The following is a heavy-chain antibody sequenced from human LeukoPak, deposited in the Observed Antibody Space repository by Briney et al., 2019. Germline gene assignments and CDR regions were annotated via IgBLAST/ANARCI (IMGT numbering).Heavy chain of an antibody. CDR2: ISTSGST. CDR3: ARGEGYSSSWYHFEY. CDR1: GGSISSYY. V-gene: IGHV4-4*07. D-gene: IGHD6-13*01. Sequence: SETLSLTCTVSGGSISSYYWSWIRQPAGKGLEWIGRISTSGSTNYNPSLKSRVTISVDTSKNQFSLKLSSVTAADTAVYYCARGEGYSSSWYHFEYWGQGTLVTVSS. J-gene: IGHJ4*02.